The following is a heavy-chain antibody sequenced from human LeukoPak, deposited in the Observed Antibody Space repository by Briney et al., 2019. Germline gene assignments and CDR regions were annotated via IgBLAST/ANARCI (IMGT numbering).Heavy chain of an antibody. D-gene: IGHD4-11*01. CDR1: GFTFSNCA. V-gene: IGHV3-23*01. J-gene: IGHJ4*02. CDR2: ITGSGTYT. Sequence: QPGGSLRLSCAASGFTFSNCAMSWVRQAPGKGLEWVSSITGSGTYTHYADSVKGRFTISRDNSKNTLYLQMNSLRAEDTAVYYCAKDQATTIMKGHFDFWGQGTLLTVSS. CDR3: AKDQATTIMKGHFDF.